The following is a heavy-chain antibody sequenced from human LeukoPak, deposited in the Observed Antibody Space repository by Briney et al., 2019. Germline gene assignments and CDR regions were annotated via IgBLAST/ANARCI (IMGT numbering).Heavy chain of an antibody. CDR1: GGSISSGGYY. J-gene: IGHJ4*02. CDR3: AREPTYGDYVGDY. D-gene: IGHD4-17*01. Sequence: PSETLSLTCTVSGGSISSGGYYWSWIRQHPGKGLEWIGYIYYSGSTYYNPSLKSRVTISVDTSKNQFSLKLSSVTAADTAVYYCAREPTYGDYVGDYWGQGTLVTVSS. V-gene: IGHV4-31*03. CDR2: IYYSGST.